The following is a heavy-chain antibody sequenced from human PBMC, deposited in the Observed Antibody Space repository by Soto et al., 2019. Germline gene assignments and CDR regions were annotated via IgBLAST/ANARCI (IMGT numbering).Heavy chain of an antibody. Sequence: EVQLLDSGGGLVQPGGSLRLSCEACGFTFSNYAMNWVRQAPGKGLEWVLGISGGGDNTYYADSVKGRFTISRDNSKNTVFLQMNSLRAEDTAVYYCAKERLARGFDYWGQGTLVTVSS. CDR2: ISGGGDNT. CDR1: GFTFSNYA. CDR3: AKERLARGFDY. V-gene: IGHV3-23*01. J-gene: IGHJ4*02.